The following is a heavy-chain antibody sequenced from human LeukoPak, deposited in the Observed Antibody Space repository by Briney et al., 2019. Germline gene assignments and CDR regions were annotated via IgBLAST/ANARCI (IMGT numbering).Heavy chain of an antibody. CDR3: AREPSWAAAADF. V-gene: IGHV4-61*02. CDR1: GGSISSGSYY. J-gene: IGHJ4*02. Sequence: SETLSLTCTVSGGSISSGSYYWSWIRQPAGKGLEWIGRIYTSGSTNYNPSLKSRVTISVDTSKNQISLKLRSVTAADTAIFYCAREPSWAAAADFWGQGTLVTVSS. CDR2: IYTSGST. D-gene: IGHD6-13*01.